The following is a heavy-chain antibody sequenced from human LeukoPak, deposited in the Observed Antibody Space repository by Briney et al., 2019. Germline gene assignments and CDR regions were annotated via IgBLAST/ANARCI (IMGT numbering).Heavy chain of an antibody. CDR1: GFTFRTYE. CDR3: ARNKPITAFFGMDV. J-gene: IGHJ6*02. Sequence: GGSLRLSCAASGFTFRTYEMNWVRQAPGKGLEWVAVISYGGTKEYYADSVKGRFTISKDNSKNTLYLQMNSLRHEDTAVYYCARNKPITAFFGMDVWGQGTTVIVSS. CDR2: ISYGGTKE. V-gene: IGHV3-30*04. D-gene: IGHD6-6*01.